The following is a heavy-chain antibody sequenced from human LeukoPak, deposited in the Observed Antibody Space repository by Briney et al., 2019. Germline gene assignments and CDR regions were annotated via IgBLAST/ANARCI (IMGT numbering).Heavy chain of an antibody. Sequence: GESLKISCKGSGYSFTSYWIGWVRQMPGKGLEWMGIIYPGDSDTRYSPSFQGQVTISADKSISTAYLQWSSLKASDTAMYYCARSASLWFGAQGWFDPWGQGTLVTVSS. CDR3: ARSASLWFGAQGWFDP. D-gene: IGHD3-10*01. CDR1: GYSFTSYW. J-gene: IGHJ5*02. V-gene: IGHV5-51*01. CDR2: IYPGDSDT.